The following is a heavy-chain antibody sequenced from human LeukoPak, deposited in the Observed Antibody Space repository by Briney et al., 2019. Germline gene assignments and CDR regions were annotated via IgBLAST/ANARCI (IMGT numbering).Heavy chain of an antibody. CDR1: GGSISSSNW. CDR3: ARAEDIVVVPAAMFSYYYYGMDV. D-gene: IGHD2-2*01. V-gene: IGHV4-4*02. J-gene: IGHJ6*02. Sequence: SETLSLTCAVSGGSISSSNWWSWVRQPPGKGLEWIGEIYHSGSTNYNPSLKSRVTISVGKSKNQFSLKLSSVTAADTAVYYCARAEDIVVVPAAMFSYYYYGMDVWGQGTTVTVSS. CDR2: IYHSGST.